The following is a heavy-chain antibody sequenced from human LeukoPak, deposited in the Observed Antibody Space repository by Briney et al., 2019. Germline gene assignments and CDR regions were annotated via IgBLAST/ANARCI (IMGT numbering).Heavy chain of an antibody. Sequence: PGGSLRLSCAASGLTFSSYSMNWVRQAPGKGVVWVSYISSSSSTIYYADSVKGRFTISRDNAKNSLYLQMNSLRDEDTAVYYCARDLGGSYYFDYWGQGTLVTVSS. D-gene: IGHD1-26*01. J-gene: IGHJ4*02. CDR1: GLTFSSYS. CDR3: ARDLGGSYYFDY. V-gene: IGHV3-48*02. CDR2: ISSSSSTI.